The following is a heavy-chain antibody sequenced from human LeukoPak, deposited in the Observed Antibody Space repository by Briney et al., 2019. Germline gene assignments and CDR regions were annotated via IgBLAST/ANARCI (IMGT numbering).Heavy chain of an antibody. D-gene: IGHD1-26*01. CDR1: GASISSYY. CDR2: IYTSGST. V-gene: IGHV4-4*07. J-gene: IGHJ6*03. CDR3: ARDRREAPDYYYYMDV. Sequence: SETLSLTCTVSGASISSYYWSWIRQPAGKGLEWIGRIYTSGSTNYNPSLKSRATMSIDKSNNQFSLKLSSVTAADTAVYYCARDRREAPDYYYYMDVWGKGTTVTVSS.